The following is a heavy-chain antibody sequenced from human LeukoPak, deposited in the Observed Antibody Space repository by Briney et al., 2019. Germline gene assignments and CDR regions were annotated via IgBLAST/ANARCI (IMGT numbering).Heavy chain of an antibody. D-gene: IGHD1-1*01. Sequence: ASVTLSLTCTVSGGSISSSSYYWGWIRQPPGKGLEWIGSIYYSGGTYYNPSLKSRVTISVDTSKNQFSLKLSSVTAADTAVYYCARVGPDDPVGAFDIWGQGTMVTVSS. CDR3: ARVGPDDPVGAFDI. CDR1: GGSISSSSYY. CDR2: IYYSGGT. V-gene: IGHV4-39*07. J-gene: IGHJ3*02.